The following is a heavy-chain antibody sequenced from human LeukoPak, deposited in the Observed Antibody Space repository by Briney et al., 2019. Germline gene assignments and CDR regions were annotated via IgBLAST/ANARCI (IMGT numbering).Heavy chain of an antibody. CDR3: ASLYDSSGYYYVRPFDY. V-gene: IGHV1-69*05. CDR1: GYTFTGYY. Sequence: SVKVSCKASGYTFTGYYMHWVRQAPGQGLEWMGGIIPIFGTANYAQKFQGRVTITTDESTSTAYMELSSLRSEDTAVYYCASLYDSSGYYYVRPFDYWGQGTLVTVSS. D-gene: IGHD3-22*01. J-gene: IGHJ4*02. CDR2: IIPIFGTA.